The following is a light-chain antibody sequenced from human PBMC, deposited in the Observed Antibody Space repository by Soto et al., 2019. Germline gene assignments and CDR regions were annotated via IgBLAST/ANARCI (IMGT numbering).Light chain of an antibody. CDR1: SSTIGSYT. Sequence: QTVVTQPPSASGTPGQRVTISCSGSSSTIGSYTVNWYQQLPGTAPKLLIYDNNRRPSGVPDRFSGSKSGTSASLAISGLQSEDEADYYCAAWDDSLNGPVFGTGTKVTVL. J-gene: IGLJ1*01. CDR2: DNN. CDR3: AAWDDSLNGPV. V-gene: IGLV1-44*01.